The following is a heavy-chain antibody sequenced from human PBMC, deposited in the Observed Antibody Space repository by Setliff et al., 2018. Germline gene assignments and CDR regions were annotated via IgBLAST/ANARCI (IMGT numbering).Heavy chain of an antibody. CDR1: GFSFSDYA. CDR2: GSTGKT. D-gene: IGHD3-10*01. CDR3: FGAGTCSY. Sequence: GGSLRLSCAASGFSFSDYAMSWVRQAPRKGLEWVSGGSTGKTDYADSVKGRFTMSRDSSTNTLYLQMNSLRTEDTAVYYCFGAGTCSYWGQGALVTVSS. V-gene: IGHV3-23*01. J-gene: IGHJ4*02.